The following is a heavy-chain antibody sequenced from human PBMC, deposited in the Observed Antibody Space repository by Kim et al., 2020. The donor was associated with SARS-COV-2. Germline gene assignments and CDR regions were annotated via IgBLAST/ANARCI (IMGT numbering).Heavy chain of an antibody. V-gene: IGHV3-21*01. CDR1: GFIFSNYD. D-gene: IGHD2-8*02. Sequence: GGSLRLSCAASGFIFSNYDMNWVRQAPGKGLEWVSSVSTRGCYIFYAGSVRGRFIISRDNAENSLYLQMNSLRVEDTAVYYCARDVSGGVPYFDSWGQGTLVTCSS. CDR2: VSTRGCYI. CDR3: ARDVSGGVPYFDS. J-gene: IGHJ4*02.